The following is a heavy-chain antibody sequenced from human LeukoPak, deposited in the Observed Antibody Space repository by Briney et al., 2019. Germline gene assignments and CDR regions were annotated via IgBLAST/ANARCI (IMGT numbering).Heavy chain of an antibody. CDR3: ARYLRLQLKYAFDI. V-gene: IGHV4-34*01. Sequence: PSETLSLTCAVYGGSFSGYYWSWIRQPPGKGLEWIGEINHSGSTNYNPSLKSRVTISVDTSKNQFSLKLSSVTAADTAVYYCARYLRLQLKYAFDIWGQGTMVTVFS. CDR2: INHSGST. J-gene: IGHJ3*02. D-gene: IGHD5-24*01. CDR1: GGSFSGYY.